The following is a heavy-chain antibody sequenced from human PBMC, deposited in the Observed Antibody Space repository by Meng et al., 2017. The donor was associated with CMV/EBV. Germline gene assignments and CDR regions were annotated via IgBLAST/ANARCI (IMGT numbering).Heavy chain of an antibody. CDR3: ARGQPPILVEMATIYPGMDV. V-gene: IGHV3-30*03. Sequence: GWSLRLSCAASGFTVSSNYMSWVRQAPGKGLEWVAVISYDGSNKYYADSVKGRFTISRDNSKNTLYLQMNSLRAEDTAVYYCARGQPPILVEMATIYPGMDVWGQGTTVTVSS. D-gene: IGHD5-24*01. CDR2: ISYDGSNK. J-gene: IGHJ6*02. CDR1: GFTVSSNY.